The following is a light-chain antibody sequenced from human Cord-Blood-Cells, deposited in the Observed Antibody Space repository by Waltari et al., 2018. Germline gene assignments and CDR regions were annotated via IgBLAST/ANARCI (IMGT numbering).Light chain of an antibody. CDR3: CSYAGSSTVV. CDR2: EVS. V-gene: IGLV2-23*02. Sequence: QSALTQPASVSGSPGQSITISCTGTSSDVGSYNLFSGYQQHPGKAPKLMIYEVSHRPSGVSNRFSGSKSGNTASLTISGLQAEDEADYYCCSYAGSSTVVFGGGTKLTVL. CDR1: SSDVGSYNL. J-gene: IGLJ2*01.